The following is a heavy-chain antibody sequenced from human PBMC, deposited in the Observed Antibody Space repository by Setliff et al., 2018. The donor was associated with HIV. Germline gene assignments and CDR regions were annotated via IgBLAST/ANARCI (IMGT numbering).Heavy chain of an antibody. Sequence: PSETLSLTCTASGGSISSYYWSWIRQPPGKGLEWLGHIYSSGSTNYNPSLKSRVTISVDTSKNQFSLKLYSVTAADTAVYYCARAYFGSGIYYWGQGTLVTVSS. CDR3: ARAYFGSGIYY. CDR2: IYSSGST. CDR1: GGSISSYY. D-gene: IGHD3-10*01. J-gene: IGHJ4*02. V-gene: IGHV4-4*09.